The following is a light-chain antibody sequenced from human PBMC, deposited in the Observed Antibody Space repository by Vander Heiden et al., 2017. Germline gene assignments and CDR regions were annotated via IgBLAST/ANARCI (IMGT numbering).Light chain of an antibody. CDR2: RDN. J-gene: IGLJ3*02. V-gene: IGLV1-47*01. CDR1: SSNIGSNY. CDR3: AAWDDSLSGWV. Sequence: QSVLPQPPSASRTPGQRVTISCSGSSSNIGSNYVSWHQQLPGTAPKLLIYRDNQRPSGVPDRFSGSKSGTSASLAISGLRSEDEAAYYCAAWDDSLSGWVFGGGTKLTVL.